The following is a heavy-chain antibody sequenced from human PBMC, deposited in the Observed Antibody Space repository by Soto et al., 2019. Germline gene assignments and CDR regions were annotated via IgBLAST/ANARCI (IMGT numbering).Heavy chain of an antibody. Sequence: EVQLVESGGGLVNPGGSLRLSFAAYGFTFSSYSMNWVRQAPGKGLEWVSSISSSSRYIYYADSVKGRFTISRDNAKNSLYLQMNSLRGEDTAVYYCARDRLTYSSSSWFDPWGQGTLVTVSS. CDR1: GFTFSSYS. J-gene: IGHJ5*02. CDR3: ARDRLTYSSSSWFDP. D-gene: IGHD6-6*01. V-gene: IGHV3-21*01. CDR2: ISSSSRYI.